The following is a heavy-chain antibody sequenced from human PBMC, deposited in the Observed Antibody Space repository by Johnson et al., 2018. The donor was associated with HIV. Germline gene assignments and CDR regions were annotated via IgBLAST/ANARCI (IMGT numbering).Heavy chain of an antibody. J-gene: IGHJ3*02. CDR2: ISYDGSNK. D-gene: IGHD4-17*01. CDR1: GFTFSSYA. Sequence: VQLVESGGGVVQPGRSLRLSCAASGFTFSSYAMHWVRQAPGKGLEWVAVISYDGSNKFYADSVKGRFTISRDNSKNTLYLQMGSLRAEDMGAYYCAREDTVTKGSAFDIWGQGTMVTVSS. V-gene: IGHV3-30*14. CDR3: AREDTVTKGSAFDI.